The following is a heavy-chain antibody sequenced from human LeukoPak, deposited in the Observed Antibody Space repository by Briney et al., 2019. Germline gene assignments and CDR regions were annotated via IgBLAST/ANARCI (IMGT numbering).Heavy chain of an antibody. J-gene: IGHJ5*02. CDR2: MNPNSGNT. V-gene: IGHV1-8*01. CDR3: ARDFSGEWEQLTGWWFDP. Sequence: ASVKVSCKASGYTFTSYDINWVRQATGQGLEWMGWMNPNSGNTGYAQKFQGRVTMTRNTSISTAYMELSSLRPEDTAVYYCARDFSGEWEQLTGWWFDPWGQGTLVIVSS. CDR1: GYTFTSYD. D-gene: IGHD1-26*01.